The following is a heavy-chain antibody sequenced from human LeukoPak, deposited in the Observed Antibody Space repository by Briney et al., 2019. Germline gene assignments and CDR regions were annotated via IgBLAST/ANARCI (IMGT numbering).Heavy chain of an antibody. CDR1: GFTFSSYW. CDR3: ARELASGY. D-gene: IGHD1-1*01. CDR2: INSDGSDT. Sequence: GGSLRLSCAASGFTFSSYWMHWVRQAPGKGLVWVSRINSDGSDTNYADPVKGRFTISRDNAKGALYLQMDSLRAEDTATYYCARELASGYWGQGTLVTVSS. J-gene: IGHJ4*02. V-gene: IGHV3-74*01.